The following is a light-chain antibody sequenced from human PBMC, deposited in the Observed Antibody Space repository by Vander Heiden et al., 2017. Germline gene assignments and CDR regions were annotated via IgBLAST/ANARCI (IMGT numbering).Light chain of an antibody. CDR2: DDS. V-gene: IGLV3-21*02. CDR1: NIGSKS. CDR3: QVWDSSSDHPGV. J-gene: IGLJ2*01. Sequence: SYVLTQPPSVSVAPGQTARITCGGNNIGSKSVHWYQQKPGQAPVLVVYDDSDRRSGIPERFSGSNSGNTATLTISRVEAGEEADYYCQVWDSSSDHPGVFGGGTKLTVL.